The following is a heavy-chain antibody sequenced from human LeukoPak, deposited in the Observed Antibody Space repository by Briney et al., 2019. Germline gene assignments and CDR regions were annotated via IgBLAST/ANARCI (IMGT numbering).Heavy chain of an antibody. D-gene: IGHD3-10*01. CDR2: IIPIFGTA. CDR1: GGTFSSYA. J-gene: IGHJ4*02. Sequence: VASVKVSCKASGGTFSSYAISWVRQAPGQGLEWMGGIIPIFGTANYAQKFQGRVTITADESTSTAYMELSSLRSEDTAVYYCARAVVVARGLMAYFDYWGQGTLVTVSS. V-gene: IGHV1-69*01. CDR3: ARAVVVARGLMAYFDY.